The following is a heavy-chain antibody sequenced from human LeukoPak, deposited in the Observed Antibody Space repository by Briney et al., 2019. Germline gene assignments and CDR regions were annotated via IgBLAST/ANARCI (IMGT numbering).Heavy chain of an antibody. V-gene: IGHV3-30*02. CDR1: GFTFRSYG. CDR3: ARVTSLYASGADAFDI. Sequence: PGGSLRLSCAASGFTFRSYGMHWVRQAPGKGLEWVAFIRYDGSNKYYAASVKGRFTISRDNSKNTLYLQMNSLRAGDTAVYYCARVTSLYASGADAFDIWGQGTMVTVSS. CDR2: IRYDGSNK. D-gene: IGHD3-10*01. J-gene: IGHJ3*02.